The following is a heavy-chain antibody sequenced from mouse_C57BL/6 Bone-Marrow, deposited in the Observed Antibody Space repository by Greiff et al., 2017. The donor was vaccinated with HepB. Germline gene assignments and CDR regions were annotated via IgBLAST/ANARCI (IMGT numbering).Heavy chain of an antibody. J-gene: IGHJ3*01. CDR3: ARHYYGSGAY. V-gene: IGHV5-9*01. CDR1: GFTFSSYT. CDR2: ISGGGGNT. D-gene: IGHD1-1*01. Sequence: EVNVVESGGGLVKPGGSLKLSCAASGFTFSSYTMSWVRQTPEKRLEWVATISGGGGNTYYPDSVKGRFTISRDNAKNTLYLQMSSLRSEDTALYYCARHYYGSGAYWGQGTLVTVSA.